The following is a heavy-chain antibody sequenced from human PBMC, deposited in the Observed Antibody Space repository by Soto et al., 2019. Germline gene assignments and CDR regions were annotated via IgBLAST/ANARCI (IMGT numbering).Heavy chain of an antibody. CDR3: AKGATSRSKRFDP. CDR2: ISGSGVTT. J-gene: IGHJ5*02. V-gene: IGHV3-23*01. CDR1: GFTFSSHA. Sequence: GSLRLSCAASGFTFSSHAMSWVRQAPGKGLEWVSAISGSGVTTYYADSAKGRFTISRDNSKNTLHLQMNSLRAEDAAVYYCAKGATSRSKRFDPWGQGTLVTVSS. D-gene: IGHD6-6*01.